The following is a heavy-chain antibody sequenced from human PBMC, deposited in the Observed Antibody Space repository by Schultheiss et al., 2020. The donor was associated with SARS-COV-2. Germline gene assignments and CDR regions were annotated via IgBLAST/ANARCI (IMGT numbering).Heavy chain of an antibody. CDR1: GFTFSTHW. CDR3: AKTLWLLRYYYYGMDV. Sequence: GESLKISCAASGFTFSTHWMHWVRQVPGKGLVWVSRINGAGSSTTYADSVKGRFTISRDNAKNTVYLQMNSLRAEDTAVYYCAKTLWLLRYYYYGMDVWGQGTTVTVSS. V-gene: IGHV3-74*01. D-gene: IGHD3-22*01. J-gene: IGHJ6*02. CDR2: INGAGSST.